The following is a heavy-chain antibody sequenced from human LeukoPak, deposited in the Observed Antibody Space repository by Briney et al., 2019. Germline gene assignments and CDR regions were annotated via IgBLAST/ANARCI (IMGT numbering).Heavy chain of an antibody. CDR3: ARRTPITMVRGVIPLYYFDY. J-gene: IGHJ4*02. CDR2: INPTSGYT. CDR1: GFTFSDYY. Sequence: GGSLRLSCAASGFTFSDYYMSWIRQAPGKGLEWLSYINPTSGYTPYADSVRGRFTISRGNAKNSLYLQMNSLRAENTGAYYCARRTPITMVRGVIPLYYFDYWGQGTLVTVSS. D-gene: IGHD3-10*01. V-gene: IGHV3-11*06.